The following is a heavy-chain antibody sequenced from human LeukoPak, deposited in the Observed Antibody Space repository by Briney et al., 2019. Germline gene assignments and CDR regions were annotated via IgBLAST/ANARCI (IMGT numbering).Heavy chain of an antibody. J-gene: IGHJ4*02. D-gene: IGHD4-17*01. V-gene: IGHV1-69*05. CDR3: ARDSDYASDY. Sequence: GASVKVSCKASGGTFSSYAISWVRQAPGQGLEWMGRIIPIFGTANYAQKFQGRVTITTDESTSTAYMELSSLRSEGTAVYYCARDSDYASDYWGQGTLVTVSS. CDR2: IIPIFGTA. CDR1: GGTFSSYA.